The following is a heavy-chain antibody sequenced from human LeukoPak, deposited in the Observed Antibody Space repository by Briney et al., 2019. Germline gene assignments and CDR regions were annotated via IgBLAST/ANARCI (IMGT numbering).Heavy chain of an antibody. CDR2: INHSGST. J-gene: IGHJ4*02. CDR1: GGSFSGYY. D-gene: IGHD1-20*01. V-gene: IGHV4-34*01. Sequence: SETLSLTCAVYGGSFSGYYWSWIRQPPGKGLEWIGEINHSGSTNYNPSLKTGVTISVDTSKNQFPLTQSSVTAADTAVYYCARVGLTGNWHDPFHYWGQGTLVTVSS. CDR3: ARVGLTGNWHDPFHY.